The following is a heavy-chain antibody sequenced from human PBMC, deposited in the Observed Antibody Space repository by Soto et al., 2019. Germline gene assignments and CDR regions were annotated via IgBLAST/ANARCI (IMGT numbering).Heavy chain of an antibody. CDR3: ASSAGFCSGGSCYGY. CDR2: IYSGGLT. V-gene: IGHV3-53*01. D-gene: IGHD2-15*01. Sequence: PGGSLRLSCAVSGFSLNNYRMDWVRQAPGKGLEWVSVIYSGGLTYYADSVKGRFTISRDTSKNTLYLQMNTLRADDTAVYYCASSAGFCSGGSCYGYWGQGTLVTVSS. J-gene: IGHJ4*02. CDR1: GFSLNNYR.